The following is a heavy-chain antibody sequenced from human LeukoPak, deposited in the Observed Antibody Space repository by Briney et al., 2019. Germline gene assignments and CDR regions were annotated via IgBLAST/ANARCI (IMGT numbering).Heavy chain of an antibody. V-gene: IGHV3-21*01. CDR2: IITASTYT. Sequence: GRTLKLSCATSGLTNSVYSMNWARNAPAKGLEWVASIITASTYTLYGDSERGRSSISRDNRKNILYVQMSSLSAEDTAVYYCTREGNGYYYFNCMDVWGKGTTVTV. CDR3: TREGNGYYYFNCMDV. CDR1: GLTNSVYS. J-gene: IGHJ6*03.